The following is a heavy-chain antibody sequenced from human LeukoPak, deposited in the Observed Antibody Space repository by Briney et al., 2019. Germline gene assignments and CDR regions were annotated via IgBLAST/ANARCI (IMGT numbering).Heavy chain of an antibody. J-gene: IGHJ4*02. Sequence: PSETLSLTCTVSGGSISSSSYYWGWIRQPPGKGLEWIGSIYYSGSTYYNPSLKSRVTISVDTSKNQFSLKLSSVTAADTAVYYCARTAVAATSYFDYWGQGTLVTVSS. V-gene: IGHV4-39*07. CDR3: ARTAVAATSYFDY. CDR2: IYYSGST. CDR1: GGSISSSSYY. D-gene: IGHD6-19*01.